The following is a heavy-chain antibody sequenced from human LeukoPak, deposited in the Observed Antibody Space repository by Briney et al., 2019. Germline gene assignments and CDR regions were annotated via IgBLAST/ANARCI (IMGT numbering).Heavy chain of an antibody. CDR3: ARDQGYGDYSAADDAFDI. Sequence: TGGSLRLSCAASGFTFSSYSMNWVRQAPGKGLEWVSYISSSSSTIYYADSVKGRFTISRDNAKNSLYLQMNSLRAEDTAVYYCARDQGYGDYSAADDAFDIWGQGTMVTVSS. V-gene: IGHV3-48*01. J-gene: IGHJ3*02. CDR2: ISSSSSTI. CDR1: GFTFSSYS. D-gene: IGHD4-17*01.